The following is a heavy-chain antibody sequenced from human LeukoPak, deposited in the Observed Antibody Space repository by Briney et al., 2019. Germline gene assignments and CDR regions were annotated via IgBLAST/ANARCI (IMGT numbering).Heavy chain of an antibody. CDR2: ITASGTAM. CDR1: GFTFSSYS. D-gene: IGHD1-26*01. Sequence: GGSLRLSCTASGFTFSSYSMNWVRQAPGKGLEWVSHITASGTAMFYADSVKGRFTISRDNAKNSLYLQMNSLRDEDTAVYYCASSGSYRFDYWGQGTLVTVSS. J-gene: IGHJ4*02. CDR3: ASSGSYRFDY. V-gene: IGHV3-48*02.